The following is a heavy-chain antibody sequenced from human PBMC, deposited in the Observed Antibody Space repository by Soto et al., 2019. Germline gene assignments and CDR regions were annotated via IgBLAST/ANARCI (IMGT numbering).Heavy chain of an antibody. Sequence: GGSLRLSCAASGFTFSSYSMNWVRQAPGKGLEWVSYISSSSSTIYYADSVKGRFTISRDNAKNSLYLQMNSLRAEDTAVYYCTTDSYITTITVRFDYWGHGTLVTVSS. V-gene: IGHV3-48*01. CDR2: ISSSSSTI. CDR1: GFTFSSYS. J-gene: IGHJ4*01. CDR3: TTDSYITTITVRFDY. D-gene: IGHD3-22*01.